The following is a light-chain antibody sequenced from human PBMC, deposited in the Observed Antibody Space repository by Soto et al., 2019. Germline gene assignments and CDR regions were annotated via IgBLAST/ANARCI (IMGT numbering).Light chain of an antibody. J-gene: IGKJ1*01. CDR1: QTVDTW. Sequence: DIQMTQFPSTLPASVGDTVTITCRASQTVDTWLAWYQQKPGKAPSLLIYRASSLESGVPSRFSGSGSGTEFTLTITSLQPDDFASYYCQQYNNYPRTFGQGTKVEVK. CDR2: RAS. V-gene: IGKV1-5*03. CDR3: QQYNNYPRT.